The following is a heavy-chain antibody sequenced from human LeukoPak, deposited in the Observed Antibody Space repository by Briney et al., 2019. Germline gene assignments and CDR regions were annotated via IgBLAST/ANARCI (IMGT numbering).Heavy chain of an antibody. Sequence: SETLSLTCAVSGGSISSNNWWSWVRQPPEKGLEWIGEINHSGSAKYNPSLKSLVTISIDTSKNQFFLNLNSVTAADTAVYYCARLPRGAFGEFLNFDLWGQGTPVTVSS. J-gene: IGHJ4*02. V-gene: IGHV4-4*02. CDR2: INHSGSA. CDR3: ARLPRGAFGEFLNFDL. D-gene: IGHD3-10*01. CDR1: GGSISSNNW.